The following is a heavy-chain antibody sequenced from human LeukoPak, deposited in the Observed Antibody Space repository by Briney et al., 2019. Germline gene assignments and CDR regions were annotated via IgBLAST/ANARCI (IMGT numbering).Heavy chain of an antibody. V-gene: IGHV1-18*01. Sequence: GASVKVSCKASGYTFTSYGISWVRQARGQGLEWMGWISAYNGNTNYVQKLQGRVTVTTDTSTSTAYMELRSLRSDDTAVYYCARDPGGEYFQHWGQGTLVTVSS. D-gene: IGHD1-26*01. J-gene: IGHJ1*01. CDR1: GYTFTSYG. CDR3: ARDPGGEYFQH. CDR2: ISAYNGNT.